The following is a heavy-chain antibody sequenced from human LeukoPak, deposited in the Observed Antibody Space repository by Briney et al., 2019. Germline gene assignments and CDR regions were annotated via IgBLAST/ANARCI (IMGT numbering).Heavy chain of an antibody. V-gene: IGHV1-2*02. J-gene: IGHJ4*02. CDR3: ARVPRRGDYDFWSCYSLFDY. CDR1: GYTFTGYY. CDR2: INPNSGGT. Sequence: GASVKVSCKASGYTFTGYYMHWVRQAPGQGLEWMGWINPNSGGTNYAQKFQGRVTMTRDSSISTAYMELSRLRSDDTAVYYCARVPRRGDYDFWSCYSLFDYWGQGTLVTVSS. D-gene: IGHD3-3*01.